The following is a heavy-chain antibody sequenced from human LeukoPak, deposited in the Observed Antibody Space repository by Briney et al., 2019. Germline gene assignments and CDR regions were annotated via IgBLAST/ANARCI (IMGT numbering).Heavy chain of an antibody. CDR3: ARGDYYDSSGYRDY. CDR2: ISAYNGNT. Sequence: AAVKVSCKASGYTFTSYGISWVRQAPGQGLEWMGWISAYNGNTSYAQKLQGRVTMTTDTSTRTAYMELRSLSSDDTAVYYCARGDYYDSSGYRDYWGQGTLVTVSS. J-gene: IGHJ4*02. CDR1: GYTFTSYG. V-gene: IGHV1-18*01. D-gene: IGHD3-22*01.